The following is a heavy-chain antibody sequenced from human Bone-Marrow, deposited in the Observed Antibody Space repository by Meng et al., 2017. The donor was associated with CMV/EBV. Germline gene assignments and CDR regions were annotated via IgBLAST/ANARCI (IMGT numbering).Heavy chain of an antibody. D-gene: IGHD2-2*01. CDR1: GFTFSSYW. CDR2: IDLDGGRT. Sequence: RLSCAASGFTFSSYWMHWFRQAPGKGLVWVSRIDLDGGRTSYADSVKGRSIISRDNAKDTVYLQMNSLRAEDTALYYCASGSSTSCYGHWGQGTLVTVSS. J-gene: IGHJ1*01. V-gene: IGHV3-74*01. CDR3: ASGSSTSCYGH.